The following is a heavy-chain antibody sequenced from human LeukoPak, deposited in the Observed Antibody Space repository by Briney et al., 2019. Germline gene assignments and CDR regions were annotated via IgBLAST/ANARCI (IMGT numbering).Heavy chain of an antibody. J-gene: IGHJ4*02. CDR1: GFTSSSYA. Sequence: PGGSLRLSCSASGFTSSSYAMHWVRQAPGKGLEYVSGISSNGGSTYYTDSVKGRFTISRDNSKNTLYLQMSSLRADDTAVYYCVKDYNWNIFHYWGQGTLVTVSS. CDR3: VKDYNWNIFHY. CDR2: ISSNGGST. V-gene: IGHV3-64D*09. D-gene: IGHD1/OR15-1a*01.